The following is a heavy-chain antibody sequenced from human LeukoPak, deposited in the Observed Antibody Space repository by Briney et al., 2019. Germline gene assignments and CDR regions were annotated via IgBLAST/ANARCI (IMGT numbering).Heavy chain of an antibody. CDR1: GGSIDITNY. CDR2: ISHSGTT. D-gene: IGHD2/OR15-2a*01. J-gene: IGHJ4*02. Sequence: NPPGTLSLTCGVSGGSIDITNYWSWVRQAPGKGLEWIGEISHSGTTNYNPSLRSRVTMFLDRANNQLSLSLTSVTAADSAVYYCTRENRPFCPFAYWGQGVLVTVSS. V-gene: IGHV4-4*03. CDR3: TRENRPFCPFAY.